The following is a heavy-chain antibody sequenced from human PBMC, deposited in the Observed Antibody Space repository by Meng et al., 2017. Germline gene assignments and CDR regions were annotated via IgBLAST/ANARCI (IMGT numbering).Heavy chain of an antibody. Sequence: LFVSGGVVVQAWRSLRLPGAASRFTCYSNAMHRLRHAQGKGLEWLAINWYDRSNKYYADSVKGPFTISRYNSKTSLYLQMNRLRAEDTSVYDCARGLSTTYWYFDLWGRGTLVTVSS. CDR2: NWYDRSNK. J-gene: IGHJ2*01. V-gene: IGHV3-33*08. CDR1: RFTCYSNA. D-gene: IGHD2/OR15-2a*01. CDR3: ARGLSTTYWYFDL.